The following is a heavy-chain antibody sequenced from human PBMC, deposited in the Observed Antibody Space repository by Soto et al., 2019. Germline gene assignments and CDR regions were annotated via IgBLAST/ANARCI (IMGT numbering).Heavy chain of an antibody. Sequence: GASVKVSCKASSYTFTNYGISWVRQAPGQGLEWMGWISAYNGNTDYAQKFQGRVTMTTDTSTSTAYMELRSLRSDDTAIYYCARGPRTQNYDIMTGYYSDWGQGTLVTVSS. D-gene: IGHD3-9*01. CDR2: ISAYNGNT. J-gene: IGHJ4*01. V-gene: IGHV1-18*01. CDR3: ARGPRTQNYDIMTGYYSD. CDR1: SYTFTNYG.